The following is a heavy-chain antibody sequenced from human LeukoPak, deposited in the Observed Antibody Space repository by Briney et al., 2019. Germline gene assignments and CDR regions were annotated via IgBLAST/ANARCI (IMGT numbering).Heavy chain of an antibody. CDR1: GGSFSGYY. J-gene: IGHJ4*02. V-gene: IGHV4-34*01. CDR2: INHSGST. Sequence: SETLSLTCAVYGGSFSGYYWSWIRQPPGKGLEWMGEINHSGSTNYNPSLKSRVTISVDTSKNQFSLKLSSVTAADTAVYYCARRRWLPSGFDYWGQGTLVTVSS. D-gene: IGHD5-24*01. CDR3: ARRRWLPSGFDY.